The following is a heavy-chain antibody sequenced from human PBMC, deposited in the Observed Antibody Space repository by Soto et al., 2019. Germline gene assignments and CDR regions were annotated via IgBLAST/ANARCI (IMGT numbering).Heavy chain of an antibody. CDR1: GYTFSTFW. CDR2: IDPRDSYV. V-gene: IGHV5-10-1*01. Sequence: ESLKISCTGVGYTFSTFWIRWCLEMGVEGLEWMGRIDPRDSYVNYSPSFQGHVTISVDKSINTAYLQWGSLKASDTAMYYCARLYCTTSTCDSWFDPWGQGTLVTVSS. J-gene: IGHJ5*02. D-gene: IGHD2-2*01. CDR3: ARLYCTTSTCDSWFDP.